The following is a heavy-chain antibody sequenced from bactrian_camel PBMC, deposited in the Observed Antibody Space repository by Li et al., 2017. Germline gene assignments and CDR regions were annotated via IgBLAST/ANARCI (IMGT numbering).Heavy chain of an antibody. CDR1: GYTVSSTR. CDR2: IGRDGIT. CDR3: AASGALRYSLLASDYKY. V-gene: IGHV3S57*01. D-gene: IGHD1*01. J-gene: IGHJ4*01. Sequence: HVQLVESGGGSVQAGGSLRLSCAASGYTVSSTRMGWFRQAPGKEREGVACIGRDGITMYSDSVKGRFTISKDNAMNTLYLRMDSLKPEDSAMYYCAASGALRYSLLASDYKYWGQGTQVTVS.